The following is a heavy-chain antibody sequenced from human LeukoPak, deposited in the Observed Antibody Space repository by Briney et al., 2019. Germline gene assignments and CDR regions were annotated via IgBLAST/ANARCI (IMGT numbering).Heavy chain of an antibody. D-gene: IGHD3-22*01. Sequence: QSGGSLRLSCAASGFTFSSYWMSWVRQAPGKGLEWVANIKQDGSEKYYVDSVKGRFTISRDNAKNSLYLQMNSLRAEDTAVYYCARPGYSYDSSGTDYWGQGTLVTVSS. J-gene: IGHJ4*02. V-gene: IGHV3-7*01. CDR1: GFTFSSYW. CDR3: ARPGYSYDSSGTDY. CDR2: IKQDGSEK.